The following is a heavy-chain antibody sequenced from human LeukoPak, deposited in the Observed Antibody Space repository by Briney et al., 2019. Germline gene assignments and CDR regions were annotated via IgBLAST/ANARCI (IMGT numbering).Heavy chain of an antibody. CDR1: GFTFSSYA. J-gene: IGHJ4*02. CDR2: ISGSGGST. D-gene: IGHD1-26*01. Sequence: GGSLRLSCAASGFTFSSYAMSWARQAPGKGLEWVSAISGSGGSTYYADSVKGRFTISRDNSKNTLYPQMNSLRAEDTAIYYCAKEYSGSFSPFPSYFDYWGQGTLVTVSS. V-gene: IGHV3-23*01. CDR3: AKEYSGSFSPFPSYFDY.